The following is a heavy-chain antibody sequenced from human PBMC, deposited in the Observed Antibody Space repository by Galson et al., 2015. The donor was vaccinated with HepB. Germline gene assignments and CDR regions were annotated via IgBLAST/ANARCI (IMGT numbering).Heavy chain of an antibody. Sequence: SLRLSCAASGFTVSSNYMSWVRQAPGKGLEWVSVIYSGGSTYYADSVKGRFTISRDNSKNTLYLQMNSLRAEDTAVYYCSRDGYSSSWYVRYFDFWGRGTLVTVSS. CDR3: SRDGYSSSWYVRYFDF. CDR2: IYSGGST. D-gene: IGHD6-13*01. J-gene: IGHJ2*01. CDR1: GFTVSSNY. V-gene: IGHV3-66*01.